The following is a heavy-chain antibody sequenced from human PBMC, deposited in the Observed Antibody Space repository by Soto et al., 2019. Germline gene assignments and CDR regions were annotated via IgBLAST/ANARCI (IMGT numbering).Heavy chain of an antibody. CDR1: GGSFSNFG. Sequence: QVQLVQSGAELKKPGSSVKVSCKASGGSFSNFGISWVRQAPGQGLEWMGGIVPVFGRPNYAQRFQGRVTFSADDSTGAAYMELDSMKSEDSALYYCAWGLRNLHMYNWFDSWGQGTLVTVSS. CDR3: AWGLRNLHMYNWFDS. J-gene: IGHJ5*01. D-gene: IGHD2-21*01. V-gene: IGHV1-69*01. CDR2: IVPVFGRP.